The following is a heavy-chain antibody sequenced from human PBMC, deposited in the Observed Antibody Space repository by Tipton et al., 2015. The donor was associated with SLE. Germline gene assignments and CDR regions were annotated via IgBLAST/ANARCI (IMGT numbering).Heavy chain of an antibody. J-gene: IGHJ3*02. CDR2: IYSGGST. V-gene: IGHV3-53*04. D-gene: IGHD6-19*01. CDR3: ARASSGWSLDI. Sequence: SLRLSCAASGFTVSSNYMSWVRQAPGKGLEWVSVIYSGGSTYYADSVKGRFTISRPNSKNTLYLQMNSLRAEDTAVYYCARASSGWSLDIWGQGTMVTVSS. CDR1: GFTVSSNY.